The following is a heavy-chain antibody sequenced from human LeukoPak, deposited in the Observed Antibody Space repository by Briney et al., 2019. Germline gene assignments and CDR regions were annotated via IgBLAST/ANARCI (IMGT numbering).Heavy chain of an antibody. D-gene: IGHD3-9*01. CDR2: IWYDGSNK. V-gene: IGHV3-33*01. CDR3: ARSRGVLRYFDPLWYYYGMDV. CDR1: GFTFSSYG. Sequence: TGGSLRLSCAASGFTFSSYGMHWVRQAPGKGLERVAVIWYDGSNKYYADSVKGRFTISRDNSKNTLYLQMNSLRAEDTAVYYCARSRGVLRYFDPLWYYYGMDVWGQGTTVTVSS. J-gene: IGHJ6*02.